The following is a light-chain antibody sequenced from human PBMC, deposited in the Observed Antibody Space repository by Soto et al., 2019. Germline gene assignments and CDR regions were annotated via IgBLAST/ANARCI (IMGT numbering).Light chain of an antibody. Sequence: EIVLTQSPATLSLSPGERATLSCRASQSVSSYLAWYQQKPGQAPRLLIYDASNRATGIPARFSGSGSGTDFTVTISSLEPYDFAVYYCQQRRNWPTFGQETRLEI. J-gene: IGKJ5*01. V-gene: IGKV3-11*01. CDR3: QQRRNWPT. CDR1: QSVSSY. CDR2: DAS.